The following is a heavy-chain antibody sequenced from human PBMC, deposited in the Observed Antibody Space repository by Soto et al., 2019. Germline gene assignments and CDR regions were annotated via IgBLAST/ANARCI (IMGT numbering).Heavy chain of an antibody. CDR2: INHSGST. CDR1: GCY. CDR3: ATFSDYYGSGSYYGCWDP. D-gene: IGHD3-10*01. V-gene: IGHV4-34*01. Sequence: GCYWRRIRKTPGKGLEWIGEINHSGSTNYNPSLKSRVTISVDTSKNQFSLKLSSVTAADTAVYYCATFSDYYGSGSYYGCWDPRGYGTPVPVSS. J-gene: IGHJ5*02.